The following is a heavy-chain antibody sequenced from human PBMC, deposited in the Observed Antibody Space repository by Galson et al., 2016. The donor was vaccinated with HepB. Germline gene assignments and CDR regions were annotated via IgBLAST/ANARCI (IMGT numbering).Heavy chain of an antibody. V-gene: IGHV3-33*01. D-gene: IGHD3-3*01. CDR1: GFTFSSYA. CDR2: IWYDGSKT. CDR3: ASARRDLTRFDY. J-gene: IGHJ4*02. Sequence: SLRLSCAASGFTFSSYAMHWVRQAPGKGLEWVAVIWYDGSKTYYADSVKGRFTISRDNSKNTLYLQMNSLRAEDTAVYYCASARRDLTRFDYWGQGTLVTVSS.